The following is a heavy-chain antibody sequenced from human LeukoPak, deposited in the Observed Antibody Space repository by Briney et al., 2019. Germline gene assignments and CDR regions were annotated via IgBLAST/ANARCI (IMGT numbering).Heavy chain of an antibody. CDR1: GGSISSSSYY. CDR3: ARLDDYSNYVVY. D-gene: IGHD4-4*01. CDR2: IYYSGST. J-gene: IGHJ4*02. Sequence: SETLSLTCTVSGGSISSSSYYWGWIRQPPGKGLEWIGSIYYSGSTYYNPSLKSRVTISVDTSKNQFSLKLSSVTAAGTAVYYCARLDDYSNYVVYWGQGTLVTVSS. V-gene: IGHV4-39*01.